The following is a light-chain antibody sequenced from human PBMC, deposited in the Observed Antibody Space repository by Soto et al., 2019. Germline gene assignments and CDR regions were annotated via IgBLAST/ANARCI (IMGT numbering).Light chain of an antibody. CDR3: QQLNSYPQT. V-gene: IGKV1-9*01. CDR1: QGISSY. Sequence: DIQLTQSPSFLSASVGDRVTITCRASQGISSYLAWYQQKPGKAPKLLIYAASTLQNGVPFRFNGAGSGTEFTLTISSLQPEDFATYYCQQLNSYPQTFGQGTKLDVK. J-gene: IGKJ2*01. CDR2: AAS.